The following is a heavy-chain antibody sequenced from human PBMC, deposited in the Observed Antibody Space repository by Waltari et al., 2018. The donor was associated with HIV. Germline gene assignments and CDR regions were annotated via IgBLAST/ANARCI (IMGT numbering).Heavy chain of an antibody. CDR1: GVSFSGYY. Sequence: QVQLQQWGAGLLKPSETLSLTCAVYGVSFSGYYWSWIRQSPGKGLEWIGEINHSGSTNYNPSLKSRVTMSVDTSKNQFSLKLSFVTAADTAVYYCARGGNYYGSGSYYKLDYWGQGTLVTVSS. D-gene: IGHD3-10*01. CDR3: ARGGNYYGSGSYYKLDY. V-gene: IGHV4-34*01. J-gene: IGHJ4*02. CDR2: INHSGST.